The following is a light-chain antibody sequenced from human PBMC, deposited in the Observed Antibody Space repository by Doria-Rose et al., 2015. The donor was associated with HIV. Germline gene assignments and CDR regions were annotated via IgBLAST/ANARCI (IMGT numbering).Light chain of an antibody. Sequence: VTITCRASQTVSTYLNWFQQEPGKAPKLLIYAASRLQSGVPSRFSGSGSGTDFTLTISGLQPGDFATFYCQQTYSSPPWTFGQGTKVEMK. CDR1: QTVSTY. V-gene: IGKV1-39*01. CDR3: QQTYSSPPWT. CDR2: AAS. J-gene: IGKJ1*01.